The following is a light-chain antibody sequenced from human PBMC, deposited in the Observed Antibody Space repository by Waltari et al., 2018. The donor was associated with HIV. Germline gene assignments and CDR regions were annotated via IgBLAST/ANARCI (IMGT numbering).Light chain of an antibody. CDR3: NARDSSGHVI. V-gene: IGLV3-19*01. Sequence: SSELTQDPAVSVALGQTVRLTCQGDSLRSYSANGYLQNPGQAPPLVIYDKNNRPSGIPDRFSGSSSGNAASLTITGAQAEDEADYYCNARDSSGHVIFGGGTKLTVL. CDR2: DKN. J-gene: IGLJ2*01. CDR1: SLRSYS.